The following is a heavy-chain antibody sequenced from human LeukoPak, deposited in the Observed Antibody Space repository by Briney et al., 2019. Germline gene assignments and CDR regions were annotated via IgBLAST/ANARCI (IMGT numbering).Heavy chain of an antibody. J-gene: IGHJ6*03. CDR3: ARESSYGFGYYYMDV. Sequence: PSETLSLTCTVSGGSISSYYWSWIRQPPGKGLEWIGYIYYSGSTNYNPSLKSRVTISVDTSKNQFSLKLSSVTAADTAVYCCARESSYGFGYYYMDVWGKGTTVTVSS. CDR2: IYYSGST. CDR1: GGSISSYY. V-gene: IGHV4-59*01. D-gene: IGHD5-18*01.